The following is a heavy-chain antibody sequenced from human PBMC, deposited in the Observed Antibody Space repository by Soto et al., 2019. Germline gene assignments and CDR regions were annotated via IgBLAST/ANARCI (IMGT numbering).Heavy chain of an antibody. CDR3: AKETAYAMDV. J-gene: IGHJ6*02. CDR2: INSDGSGT. V-gene: IGHV3-74*01. CDR1: GFDFSNSW. Sequence: EVQLVESGGGLVQPGGSLRLSCAASGFDFSNSWIHWVRQGPGKGLVWVSHINSDGSGTTYADSVKGRFTISRDNAKNIVYLQMNSLRAEDTAVYYCAKETAYAMDVWGQGTTVTVSS.